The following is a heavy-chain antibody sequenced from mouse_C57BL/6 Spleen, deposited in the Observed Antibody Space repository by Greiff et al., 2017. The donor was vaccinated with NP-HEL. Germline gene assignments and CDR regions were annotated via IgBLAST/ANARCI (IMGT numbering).Heavy chain of an antibody. J-gene: IGHJ3*01. V-gene: IGHV5-6*01. CDR3: ARHGGSSGPAWFAY. CDR1: GFTFSSYG. D-gene: IGHD3-2*02. CDR2: ISSGGSYT. Sequence: EVKLMESGGDLVKPGGSLKLSCAASGFTFSSYGMSWVRQTPDKRLEWVATISSGGSYTYYPDSVKGRFTISRDNAKNTLYLQMSSLKSEDTAMYYCARHGGSSGPAWFAYWGQGTLVTVSA.